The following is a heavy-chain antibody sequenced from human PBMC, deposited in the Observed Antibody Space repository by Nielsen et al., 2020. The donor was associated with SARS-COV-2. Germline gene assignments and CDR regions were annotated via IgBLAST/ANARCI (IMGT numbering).Heavy chain of an antibody. CDR3: ARDPHSSSWTNTSH. D-gene: IGHD6-13*01. CDR1: GFTFSDYY. CDR2: ISSSSSYT. J-gene: IGHJ4*02. V-gene: IGHV3-11*06. Sequence: GESLKISCAASGFTFSDYYMSWIRQAPGKGLEWVSYISSSSSYTNYADSVKGRFTISRDNAKNSLYLQMNSLRAEDTAVYYCARDPHSSSWTNTSHWGQGTLVTVSS.